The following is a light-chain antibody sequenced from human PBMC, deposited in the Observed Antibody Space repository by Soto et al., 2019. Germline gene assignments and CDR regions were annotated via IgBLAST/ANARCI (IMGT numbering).Light chain of an antibody. V-gene: IGKV3-20*01. CDR1: QSVSSSY. J-gene: IGKJ1*01. CDR3: QQLRT. CDR2: GAS. Sequence: EIVMTQSPSTLSVAPRERGTLSCRASQSVSSSYLAWYQQKPGQAPRLLIYGASSRATGIPDRFSGSGSGTDFTLTISRLEPEDFAVYYCQQLRTFGQGTKVDIK.